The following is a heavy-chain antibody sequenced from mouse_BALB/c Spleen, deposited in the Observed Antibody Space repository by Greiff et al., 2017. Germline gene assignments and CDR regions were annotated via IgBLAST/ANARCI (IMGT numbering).Heavy chain of an antibody. CDR3: ARGGNGYDDY. D-gene: IGHD2-2*01. CDR2: IDPANGNT. J-gene: IGHJ2*01. Sequence: EVKLLESGAELVKPGASVKLSCTASGFNIKDTYMHWVKQRPEQGLEWIGRIDPANGNTKYDPKFQGKATITADTSSNTAYLQLSSLTSEDTAVYYCARGGNGYDDYWGQGTTLTVSS. CDR1: GFNIKDTY. V-gene: IGHV14-3*02.